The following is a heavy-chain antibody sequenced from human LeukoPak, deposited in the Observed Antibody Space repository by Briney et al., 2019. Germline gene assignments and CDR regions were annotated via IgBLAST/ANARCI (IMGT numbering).Heavy chain of an antibody. CDR2: INHSGST. J-gene: IGHJ6*03. D-gene: IGHD3-3*01. CDR1: GGSFSGYY. Sequence: SETLSLTCAVYGGSFSGYYWSWIRQPPGKGLEWIGEINHSGSTNYNPSLKSRVTISVDTSKNQFSLKRSSVTAADTAVYYCARGRRTIFGVVIRYYYMDVWGKGTTVTVSS. V-gene: IGHV4-34*01. CDR3: ARGRRTIFGVVIRYYYMDV.